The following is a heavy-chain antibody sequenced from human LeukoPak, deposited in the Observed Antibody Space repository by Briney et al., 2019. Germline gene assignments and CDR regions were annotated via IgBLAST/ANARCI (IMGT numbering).Heavy chain of an antibody. D-gene: IGHD3-10*01. CDR2: IYTSGST. J-gene: IGHJ6*02. CDR3: ARHAPDHYYGSGSPLYYYYGMDV. Sequence: SETLSLTCTVSGGSISSGSYYWSWIRQPAGKGLEWIGRIYTSGSTNYNPSLKSRVTISVDTSKNQFSLKLSSVTAADTAVYYCARHAPDHYYGSGSPLYYYYGMDVWGQGTTVTVSS. CDR1: GGSISSGSYY. V-gene: IGHV4-61*02.